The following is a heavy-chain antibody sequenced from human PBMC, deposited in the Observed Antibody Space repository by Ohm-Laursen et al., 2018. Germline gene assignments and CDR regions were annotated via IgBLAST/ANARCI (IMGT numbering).Heavy chain of an antibody. CDR1: GFTINSNY. V-gene: IGHV3-23*01. D-gene: IGHD5-18*01. CDR2: ISGSGGST. Sequence: SLRLSCAASGFTINSNYMNWARQAPGKGLEWVSAISGSGGSTYYADSVKGRFTISRDNSKNTLYLQMNSLRAEDTAVYYCAKGGYPWYFDLWGRGTLVTVSS. CDR3: AKGGYPWYFDL. J-gene: IGHJ2*01.